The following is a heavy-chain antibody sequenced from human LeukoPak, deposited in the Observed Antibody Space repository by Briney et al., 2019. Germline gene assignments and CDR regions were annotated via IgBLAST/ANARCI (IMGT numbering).Heavy chain of an antibody. CDR3: ARDGDNWNDGSGVGYFDY. J-gene: IGHJ4*02. CDR1: GFTFSSYE. V-gene: IGHV3-48*03. D-gene: IGHD1-1*01. CDR2: ISGSGGST. Sequence: GGSLRLSCAASGFTFSSYEMNWVRQAPGKGLEWVSAISGSGGSTYYADSVKGRFTISRDNAKNSLYLQMNSLRAEDTAVYYCARDGDNWNDGSGVGYFDYWGQGTLVTVSS.